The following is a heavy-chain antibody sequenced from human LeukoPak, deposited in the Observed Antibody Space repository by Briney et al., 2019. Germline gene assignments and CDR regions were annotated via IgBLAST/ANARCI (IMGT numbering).Heavy chain of an antibody. CDR3: AKDRFGVVTKLGY. V-gene: IGHV3-23*01. CDR1: GFTFSIYA. CDR2: ISFNGGST. J-gene: IGHJ4*02. D-gene: IGHD3-3*01. Sequence: PGGSLRLSCAASGFTFSIYAMNWVRQAPGKGLEWVSAISFNGGSTYYVDSVKGRFTISRDNSKNTLYLQMNSLRAEDTAVYYCAKDRFGVVTKLGYWGQGTLVTVSS.